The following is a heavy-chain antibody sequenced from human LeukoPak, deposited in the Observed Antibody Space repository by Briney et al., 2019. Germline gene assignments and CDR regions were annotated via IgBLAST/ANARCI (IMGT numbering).Heavy chain of an antibody. CDR3: ARDSAYGSGNYYDY. D-gene: IGHD3-10*01. V-gene: IGHV6-1*01. CDR1: GDSVSTNSAV. CDR2: TYYRSKWYT. Sequence: SQTLSLTCAISGDSVSTNSAVWNWIRQSPSRGLEWLGRTYYRSKWYTDYAVSVKSRITINPDTSKNQLSLRLNSVTPEDTAVYYCARDSAYGSGNYYDYWGQGTLSPSPQ. J-gene: IGHJ4*02.